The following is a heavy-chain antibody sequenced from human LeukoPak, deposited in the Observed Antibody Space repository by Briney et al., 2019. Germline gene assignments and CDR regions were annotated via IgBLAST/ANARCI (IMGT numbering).Heavy chain of an antibody. V-gene: IGHV4-39*07. CDR2: IYYSGST. Sequence: PSETLSLTCTVSGGSISSSSYSWGWIRQPPGKGLEWIGSIYYSGSTYYNPSLKSRVTISVDTSKNQFSLKLSSVTAADTAVYYCARGRRTRDRPRNWYFDLWGRGTLVTVSS. CDR3: ARGRRTRDRPRNWYFDL. D-gene: IGHD1-1*01. CDR1: GGSISSSSYS. J-gene: IGHJ2*01.